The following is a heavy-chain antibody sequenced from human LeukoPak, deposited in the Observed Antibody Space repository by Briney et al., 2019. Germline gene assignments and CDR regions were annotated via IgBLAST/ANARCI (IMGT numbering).Heavy chain of an antibody. D-gene: IGHD3-22*01. V-gene: IGHV1-46*01. CDR3: ARDRTDYYDSSGYRLFDP. CDR1: GYTFTGYY. CDR2: INPSGGST. J-gene: IGHJ5*02. Sequence: ASVKVSCKASGYTFTGYYMHWVRQAPGQGLEWMGIINPSGGSTSYAQKFQGRVTMTRDMSTSTVYMELSSLRSEDTAVYYCARDRTDYYDSSGYRLFDPWGQGTLVTVSS.